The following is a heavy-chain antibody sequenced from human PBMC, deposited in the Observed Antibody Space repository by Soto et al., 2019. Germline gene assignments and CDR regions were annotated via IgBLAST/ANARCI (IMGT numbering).Heavy chain of an antibody. V-gene: IGHV3-66*01. CDR1: GFTVSSNY. CDR3: ARARRDGYMD. D-gene: IGHD5-12*01. Sequence: EVQLVESEGRLVQPGGSLRLSCAASGFTVSSNYMSWVRQAPGKGLEWVSVIYSGGSTYYADSVKGRFTISRDNSNNTLYLQMNCLRAEDTAVYYCARARRDGYMDWGQGTLVTVSS. CDR2: IYSGGST. J-gene: IGHJ4*02.